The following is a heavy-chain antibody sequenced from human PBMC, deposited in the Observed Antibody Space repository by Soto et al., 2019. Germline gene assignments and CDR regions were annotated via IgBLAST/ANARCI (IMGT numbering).Heavy chain of an antibody. D-gene: IGHD6-13*01. CDR3: ARDEALPTYSSTWYLHY. CDR2: FYPNSSGT. J-gene: IGHJ4*02. Sequence: ASVKVSGKASGYTFTDYYMHWVRQVPGQGLEWMGWFYPNSSGTSYAQKFQGRVTMTRDTSISTAYMELSGLRSDDTAVYFCARDEALPTYSSTWYLHYCVQRTLVTVSS. V-gene: IGHV1-2*02. CDR1: GYTFTDYY.